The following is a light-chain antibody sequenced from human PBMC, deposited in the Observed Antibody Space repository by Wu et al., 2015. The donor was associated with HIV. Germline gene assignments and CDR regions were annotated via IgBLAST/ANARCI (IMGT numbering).Light chain of an antibody. V-gene: IGKV3-11*01. CDR3: QQYNNWPPLA. CDR1: HSVDRS. Sequence: VLTQSPVILSLSPGERATLSCRASHSVDRSLAWYQQRPGQSPRLLIYDASNRATGIPARFRGSGSGTDFTLTISSLDPEDFAVYYCQQYNNWPPLAFGGGTKVEIK. J-gene: IGKJ4*01. CDR2: DAS.